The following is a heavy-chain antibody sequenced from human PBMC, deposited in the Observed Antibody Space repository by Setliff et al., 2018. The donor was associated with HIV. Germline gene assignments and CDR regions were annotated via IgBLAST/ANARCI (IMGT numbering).Heavy chain of an antibody. D-gene: IGHD2-15*01. CDR2: IKRKRDGGAT. V-gene: IGHV3-15*01. Sequence: SCTASGFTFTDAWLTWVRQAPGKGLEWVGRIKRKRDGGATDYAAPVKGRFTISRDDSRNLLYLQMDNLKTEDTAMYYCTTDWGGGGGAPLDPWGQGTRVTVSS. J-gene: IGHJ5*02. CDR1: GFTFTDAW. CDR3: TTDWGGGGGAPLDP.